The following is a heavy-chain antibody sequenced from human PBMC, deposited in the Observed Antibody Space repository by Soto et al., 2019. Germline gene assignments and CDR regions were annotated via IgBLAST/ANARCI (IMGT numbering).Heavy chain of an antibody. CDR3: ARDSGYGSRASVNHYLDY. J-gene: IGHJ4*01. CDR2: ISSSGTYI. D-gene: IGHD3-10*01. CDR1: GFTFSTYS. Sequence: GESLRLSCAASGFTFSTYSMNWVRQAPGKGLEWVSSISSSGTYIHYADSLKGRFTISRDNAKNALYLQMDSLRAEDTAVYYCARDSGYGSRASVNHYLDYWGQGTLVTVSS. V-gene: IGHV3-21*01.